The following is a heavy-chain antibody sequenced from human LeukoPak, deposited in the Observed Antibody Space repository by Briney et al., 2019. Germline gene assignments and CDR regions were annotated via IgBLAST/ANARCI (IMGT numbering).Heavy chain of an antibody. CDR2: IWYDGSNK. D-gene: IGHD3-22*01. J-gene: IGHJ3*02. Sequence: PGGSLRLSCAVSGFTFSSHGMHWVRQAPGKGLEWVAVIWYDGSNKYYTDSVKGRFTISRDNSKNTLYLQMNSLRAEDTAVYYCARSRDSSGYDVFDIWGQGTMVTVSS. CDR1: GFTFSSHG. CDR3: ARSRDSSGYDVFDI. V-gene: IGHV3-33*08.